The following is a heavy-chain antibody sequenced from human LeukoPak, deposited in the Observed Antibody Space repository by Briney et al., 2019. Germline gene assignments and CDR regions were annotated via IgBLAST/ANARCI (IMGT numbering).Heavy chain of an antibody. Sequence: SETLSLACAVYGGSFSGYYWSWIRQPPGKGLEWIGEINHSGSTNYNPSLKSRVTISVDTSKNQFSLKLSSVTAADTAVYYCARWTPPGIAVARLYNWFDPWGQGTLVTVSS. V-gene: IGHV4-34*01. J-gene: IGHJ5*02. CDR2: INHSGST. D-gene: IGHD6-19*01. CDR3: ARWTPPGIAVARLYNWFDP. CDR1: GGSFSGYY.